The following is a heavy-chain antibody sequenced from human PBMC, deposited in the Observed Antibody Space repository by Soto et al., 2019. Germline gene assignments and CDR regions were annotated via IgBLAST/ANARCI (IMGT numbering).Heavy chain of an antibody. J-gene: IGHJ6*02. CDR3: ARGLGYSYGYYYSGMDV. Sequence: QTGGSLRLSCAASGFTVRSYAMHWVRQDPGKGLEWVAVISYDGSNKYYADSVKGRFTISRDNSKNTLYLQMNSLRAEDTAVYYCARGLGYSYGYYYSGMDVWGQGTTVTVSS. V-gene: IGHV3-30-3*01. D-gene: IGHD5-18*01. CDR2: ISYDGSNK. CDR1: GFTVRSYA.